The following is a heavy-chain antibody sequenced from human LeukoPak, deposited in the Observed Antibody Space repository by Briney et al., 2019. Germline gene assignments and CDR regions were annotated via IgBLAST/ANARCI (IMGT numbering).Heavy chain of an antibody. V-gene: IGHV3-7*01. J-gene: IGHJ4*02. CDR3: ARAIEVATRLHPFDY. D-gene: IGHD4-23*01. CDR1: GFTFSSYW. CDR2: IKQDGSEK. Sequence: PGGSLRLSCVASGFTFSSYWMSWVRQAPGKGLEWVANIKQDGSEKYYVDSVKGRFTIPRDNAKNSLYLQMNSLRAEDTAVYYCARAIEVATRLHPFDYWGQGTLVTVSS.